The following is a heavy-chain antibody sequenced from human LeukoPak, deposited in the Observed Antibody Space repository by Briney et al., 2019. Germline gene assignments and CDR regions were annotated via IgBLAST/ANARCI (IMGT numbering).Heavy chain of an antibody. CDR1: GFTFSDYY. CDR3: ATGGAGFDT. Sequence: GESLRLSCAASGFTFSDYYMSWIRQAPGKGLEWLSYINIGGTNTHYADSVKGRFTISRDNAKKSLYLEMNNLRAEDTAVYYCATGGAGFDTWGQGVLVTVSS. V-gene: IGHV3-11*01. CDR2: INIGGTNT. J-gene: IGHJ5*02. D-gene: IGHD5-12*01.